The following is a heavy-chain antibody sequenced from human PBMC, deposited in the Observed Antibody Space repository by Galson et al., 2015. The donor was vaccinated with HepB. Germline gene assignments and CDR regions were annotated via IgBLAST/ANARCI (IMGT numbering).Heavy chain of an antibody. V-gene: IGHV1-2*06. D-gene: IGHD2/OR15-2a*01. CDR3: AREGFRGRIGLAFDD. CDR2: IKPNSGGT. Sequence: SVKVSCKASGYTFTGQFSAWLRQAPGQGLEWMGRIKPNSGGTNFAQKFQGRVTLTWDTSISTAYMELCRLRSDDTAVYYCAREGFRGRIGLAFDDWGQGSLVTVSS. CDR1: GYTFTGQF. J-gene: IGHJ4*02.